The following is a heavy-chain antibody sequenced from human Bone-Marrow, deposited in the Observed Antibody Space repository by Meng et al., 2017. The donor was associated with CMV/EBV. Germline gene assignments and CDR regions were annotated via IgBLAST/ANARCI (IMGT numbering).Heavy chain of an antibody. CDR2: LDSDGSIT. D-gene: IGHD2-2*01. CDR1: GFTFSSYW. V-gene: IGHV3-74*01. Sequence: GESLKISCAASGFTFSSYWMHWVRQAPGKGLVWVSRLDSDGSITSYADSVKGRFTISRDNSKNTLYLQMNSLRAEDTAVYYCARAPLDSHCSSTSCNVGYWGQGTLVTVSS. CDR3: ARAPLDSHCSSTSCNVGY. J-gene: IGHJ4*02.